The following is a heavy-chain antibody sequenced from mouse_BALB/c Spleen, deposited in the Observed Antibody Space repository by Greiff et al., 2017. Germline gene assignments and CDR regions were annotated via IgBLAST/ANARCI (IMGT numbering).Heavy chain of an antibody. CDR2: IWGDGST. Sequence: QVQLKESGPGLVAPSQSLSITCTVSGFSLTGYGVNWVRQPPGKGLEWLGMIWGDGSTDYNSALKSRLSISKDNSKSQVFLKMNSLQTDDTARYYCARGGPYGSSPWFAYWGQGTLVTVSA. CDR3: ARGGPYGSSPWFAY. CDR1: GFSLTGYG. J-gene: IGHJ3*01. D-gene: IGHD1-1*01. V-gene: IGHV2-6-7*01.